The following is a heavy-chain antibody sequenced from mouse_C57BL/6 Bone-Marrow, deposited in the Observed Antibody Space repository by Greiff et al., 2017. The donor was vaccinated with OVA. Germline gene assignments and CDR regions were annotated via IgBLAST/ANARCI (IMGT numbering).Heavy chain of an antibody. J-gene: IGHJ2*01. V-gene: IGHV1-74*01. D-gene: IGHD1-1*01. CDR1: GYTFTSYW. Sequence: QVQLQQPGAELVKPGASVKVSCKASGYTFTSYWMHWVKQRPGQGLEWIGRIHPSDSDTNYNQKFKGKATLTVDKSSSTAYMQLSSLTAEDAAVYYCAIDGSSTADYFDYWGQGTTLTVSS. CDR3: AIDGSSTADYFDY. CDR2: IHPSDSDT.